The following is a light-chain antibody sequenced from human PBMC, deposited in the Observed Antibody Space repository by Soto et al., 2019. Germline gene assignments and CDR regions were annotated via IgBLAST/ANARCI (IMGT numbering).Light chain of an antibody. Sequence: DIQLTQSPSSLSASVGDRVTITCRASQSISSYLNWYQQKPGKAPKLLIYAASSLQSGVPSRFSGSGSVTDFTRPISSLQPEDFATYYCQQSYSTPYTFGQGTKLAIK. V-gene: IGKV1-39*01. J-gene: IGKJ2*01. CDR3: QQSYSTPYT. CDR2: AAS. CDR1: QSISSY.